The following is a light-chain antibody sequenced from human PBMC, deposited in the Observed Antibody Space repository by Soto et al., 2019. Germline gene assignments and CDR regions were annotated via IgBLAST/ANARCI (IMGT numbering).Light chain of an antibody. CDR2: AAS. Sequence: DIQMTPSPSSLSASVGDRVTITCRASQSISSYLNWYQQKPGKAPNLLIYAASSLQSGVPSKFSGSGSGTDFTLTISSLQPEDFATYYCQQSYGSPFTFGPGTKVDIK. CDR3: QQSYGSPFT. J-gene: IGKJ3*01. CDR1: QSISSY. V-gene: IGKV1-39*01.